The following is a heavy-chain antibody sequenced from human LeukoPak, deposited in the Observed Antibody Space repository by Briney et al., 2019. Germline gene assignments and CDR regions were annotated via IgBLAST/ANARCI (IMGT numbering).Heavy chain of an antibody. CDR1: GFTFTTYG. Sequence: GGSLRLSCTASGFTFTTYGMHWVRQAPGKGLEWVAVISYDGNNKYYPDSVKGRFTISRDNSKNTLYLQMNSLRAEDTAVYYCAKDLGADYYDSSGPTGWFDPWGQGTLVTVSS. V-gene: IGHV3-30*18. CDR3: AKDLGADYYDSSGPTGWFDP. CDR2: ISYDGNNK. D-gene: IGHD3-22*01. J-gene: IGHJ5*02.